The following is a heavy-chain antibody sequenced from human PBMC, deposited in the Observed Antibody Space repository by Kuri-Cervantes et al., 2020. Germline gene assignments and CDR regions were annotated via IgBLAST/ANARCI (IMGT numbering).Heavy chain of an antibody. CDR3: ARVPRGYFDWLYAPYYFDY. J-gene: IGHJ4*02. Sequence: ASVTVSCKASGYTFTSYGIGWVRQAPGQGLEWMGWTSAYNGNTNYAQKLQGRVTMTTDTSTSTAYMELRSLRSDDTAVYYCARVPRGYFDWLYAPYYFDYWGQGTLVTVSS. D-gene: IGHD3-9*01. CDR2: TSAYNGNT. V-gene: IGHV1-18*01. CDR1: GYTFTSYG.